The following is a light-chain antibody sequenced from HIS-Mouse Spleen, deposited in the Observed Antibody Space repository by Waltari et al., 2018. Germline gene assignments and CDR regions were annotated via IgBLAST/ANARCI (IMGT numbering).Light chain of an antibody. V-gene: IGLV3-10*01. CDR1: ALPKKY. Sequence: SYELTQPPSVSVSPGQTARITCSGDALPKKYAYWYQQKSGQAPLLVIYEDSKRPSGIPEGFSGSSSGTMATLTISGAQVEDEADYYCYSTDSSGNWVFGGGTKLTVL. J-gene: IGLJ3*02. CDR3: YSTDSSGNWV. CDR2: EDS.